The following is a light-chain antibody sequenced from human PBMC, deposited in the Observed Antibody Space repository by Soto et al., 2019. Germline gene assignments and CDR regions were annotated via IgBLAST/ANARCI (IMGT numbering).Light chain of an antibody. CDR3: YSYAGRNVWV. CDR2: GVT. J-gene: IGLJ3*02. Sequence: QSVLAQPPSASGSPGQSVTISCTGSGSDIGAYNFVSWYQQHPGKAPKLMIFGVTERPSGVPDRFSGSKSGNTASLTVSGLQADDEAIYYCYSYAGRNVWVFGGGTQLT. V-gene: IGLV2-8*01. CDR1: GSDIGAYNF.